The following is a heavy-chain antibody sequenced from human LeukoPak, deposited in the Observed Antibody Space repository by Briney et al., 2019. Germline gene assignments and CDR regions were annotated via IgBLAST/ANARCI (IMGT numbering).Heavy chain of an antibody. CDR2: INPNRGDT. Sequence: GASVKVSCKAPGYTFTDYYLHWVRQAPGQGFEWMGGINPNRGDTNYAQKFQGGATRTRDTSISMANMEMRRLQSDETPVYYCARVNFLYCSSTTCLFDYWWEGSLVTVAS. V-gene: IGHV1-2*01. J-gene: IGHJ4*02. CDR3: ARVNFLYCSSTTCLFDY. D-gene: IGHD2-2*01. CDR1: GYTFTDYY.